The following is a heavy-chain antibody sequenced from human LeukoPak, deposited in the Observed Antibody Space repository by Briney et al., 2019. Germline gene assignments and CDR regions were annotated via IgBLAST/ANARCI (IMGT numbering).Heavy chain of an antibody. Sequence: PGGSLRLSCAASGFSVNSNYMSWVRQAPGKGLGWVLVIYSGGSTYYADSVKGRFTISRHISKNTLYLQMNSLRAEDTAVYYCARAGPYDAFDIWGQGTMVTVSS. CDR3: ARAGPYDAFDI. V-gene: IGHV3-53*04. J-gene: IGHJ3*02. CDR2: IYSGGST. D-gene: IGHD1-14*01. CDR1: GFSVNSNY.